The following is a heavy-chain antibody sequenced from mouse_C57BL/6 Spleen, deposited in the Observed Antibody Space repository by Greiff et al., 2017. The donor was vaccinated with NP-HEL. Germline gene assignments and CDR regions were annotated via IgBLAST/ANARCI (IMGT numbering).Heavy chain of an antibody. CDR2: IYPSDSET. V-gene: IGHV1-61*01. Sequence: QVQLQQPGAELVRPGSSVKLSCKASGYTFTSYWMAWVKQRPGQGLDWIGNIYPSDSETHYNQKFKDKATLTVDKSSSTAYMQLSSLTSEDSAVYYCARGVAYWGQGTLVTVSA. CDR1: GYTFTSYW. CDR3: ARGVAY. J-gene: IGHJ3*01.